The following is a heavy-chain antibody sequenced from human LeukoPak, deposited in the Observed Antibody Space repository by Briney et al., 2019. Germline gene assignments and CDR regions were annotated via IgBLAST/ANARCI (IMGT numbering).Heavy chain of an antibody. V-gene: IGHV3-23*01. CDR1: GFAFSSYA. CDR3: ARDRHTAMSDY. J-gene: IGHJ4*02. Sequence: GGSLRLSCAASGFAFSSYAMSWVRKAPGKGLEWVSTISGSGGSTYYADSVKGRFTISRDNSKNTLYLQMNSLRAEDTAVYYCARDRHTAMSDYWGQGTLVTVSS. CDR2: ISGSGGST. D-gene: IGHD5-18*01.